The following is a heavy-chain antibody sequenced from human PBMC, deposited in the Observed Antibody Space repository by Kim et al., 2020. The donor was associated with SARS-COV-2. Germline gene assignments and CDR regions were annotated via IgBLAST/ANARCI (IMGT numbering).Heavy chain of an antibody. CDR2: IYPRDSDT. V-gene: IGHV5-51*01. CDR3: ARSFLGGSFDL. Sequence: GESLKISCQGSGYTFNTYWIGWVRQMPGKGLEWLGIIYPRDSDTRYRPSFQGRVTISADNSITTAYLQWSSLEASDTAIYYCARSFLGGSFDLWGQGTMVTVSS. J-gene: IGHJ3*01. CDR1: GYTFNTYW.